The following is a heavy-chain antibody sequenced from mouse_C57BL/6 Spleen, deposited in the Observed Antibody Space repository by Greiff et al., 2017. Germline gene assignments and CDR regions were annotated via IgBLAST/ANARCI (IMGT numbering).Heavy chain of an antibody. CDR3: AKCDYYGSSYGDYFGY. Sequence: QVQLQQPGAELVKPGASVKLSCKASGYTFTSYWMHWVKQRPGRGLEWIGRIDPNSGGTKYNEKFKSKAKLTVDKPSSTAYMQLSSLTSEDSAVYYCAKCDYYGSSYGDYFGYWGQGTTLTVSS. CDR1: GYTFTSYW. V-gene: IGHV1-72*01. J-gene: IGHJ2*01. D-gene: IGHD1-1*01. CDR2: IDPNSGGT.